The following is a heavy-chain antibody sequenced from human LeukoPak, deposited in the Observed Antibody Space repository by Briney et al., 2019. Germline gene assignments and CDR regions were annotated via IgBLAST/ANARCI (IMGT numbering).Heavy chain of an antibody. V-gene: IGHV4-39*01. CDR2: IYYSGGT. CDR3: ARGGHYGSGSYVDY. CDR1: GGSISTSSYY. D-gene: IGHD3-10*01. Sequence: AETLSLTCTVSGGSISTSSYYWGWIRQPPGKGLEFIGTIYYSGGTYYNPSLKSRVTISVDTSKNQFSLKLSSVTAADTAVYYCARGGHYGSGSYVDYWGQGTLVTVSS. J-gene: IGHJ4*02.